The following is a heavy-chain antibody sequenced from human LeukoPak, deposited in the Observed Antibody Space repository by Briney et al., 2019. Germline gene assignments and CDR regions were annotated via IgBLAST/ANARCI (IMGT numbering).Heavy chain of an antibody. CDR1: GFTVSSNY. J-gene: IGHJ5*02. CDR2: IYSGGST. Sequence: PGGPLRLSCAASGFTVSSNYMSWVRQAPGKGLEWVSVIYSGGSTYYADSVKGRFTISRDNSKNTLYLQMNSLRAEDTAVYYCARDPYCSGGSCYSGGWFDPWGQGTLVTVSS. D-gene: IGHD2-15*01. V-gene: IGHV3-53*01. CDR3: ARDPYCSGGSCYSGGWFDP.